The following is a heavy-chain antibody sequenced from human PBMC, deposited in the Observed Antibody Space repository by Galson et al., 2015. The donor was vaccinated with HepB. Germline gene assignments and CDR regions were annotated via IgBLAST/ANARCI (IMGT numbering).Heavy chain of an antibody. CDR3: ARLGSGAYYDILTGPVPYGMDV. CDR1: GFTFSSYS. V-gene: IGHV3-21*01. D-gene: IGHD3-9*01. CDR2: ISSSSSYI. J-gene: IGHJ6*02. Sequence: SLRLSCAASGFTFSSYSMNWARQAPGKGLEWVPSISSSSSYIYYADSVKGQFTISRDNAKNSLYLQMNSLRAEDTAVYYCARLGSGAYYDILTGPVPYGMDVWGQGTTVTVSS.